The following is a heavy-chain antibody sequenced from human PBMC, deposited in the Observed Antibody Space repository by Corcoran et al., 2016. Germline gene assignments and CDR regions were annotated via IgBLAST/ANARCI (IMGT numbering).Heavy chain of an antibody. J-gene: IGHJ4*02. CDR3: ASGGTYYYVSSGYYPW. Sequence: EVQLVQSGAEVKKPGESLRISCKGSGYSFTSYWISWVRQMPGKGLEWMGRIDPSDSYTNYSPSFQGHVTISADKSISTAYLQWSSLKASDTAMYYCASGGTYYYVSSGYYPWWGQGTLVTVSS. V-gene: IGHV5-10-1*03. D-gene: IGHD3-22*01. CDR1: GYSFTSYW. CDR2: IDPSDSYT.